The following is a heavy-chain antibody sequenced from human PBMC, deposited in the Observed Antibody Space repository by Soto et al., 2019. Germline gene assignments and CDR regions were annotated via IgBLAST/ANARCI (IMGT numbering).Heavy chain of an antibody. CDR3: ARVRPGDYVFDY. Sequence: SETLSLTCTVSGGSISSGGYYWSWIRQHPGKGLEWIGYIYYSGSTYYNPSLKSRVTISVDTSKKQFSLKLSSVTAADTAVYYCARVRPGDYVFDYWGQGTLVTVSS. J-gene: IGHJ4*02. CDR1: GGSISSGGYY. V-gene: IGHV4-31*03. D-gene: IGHD4-17*01. CDR2: IYYSGST.